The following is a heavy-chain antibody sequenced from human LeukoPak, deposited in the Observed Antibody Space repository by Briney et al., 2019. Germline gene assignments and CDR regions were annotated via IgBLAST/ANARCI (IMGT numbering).Heavy chain of an antibody. D-gene: IGHD3-10*01. CDR1: GFTFSSYE. CDR3: AREVPGSPNNWLDP. J-gene: IGHJ5*02. Sequence: PGGSLRLSCAASGFTFSSYEMDWVRQPPGKGLEWIGEIYHSGSTNYNPSLKSRVTISVDKSKNQFSLKLSSVPAADTAVYYCAREVPGSPNNWLDPGGQGTLVTVSS. CDR2: IYHSGST. V-gene: IGHV4-4*02.